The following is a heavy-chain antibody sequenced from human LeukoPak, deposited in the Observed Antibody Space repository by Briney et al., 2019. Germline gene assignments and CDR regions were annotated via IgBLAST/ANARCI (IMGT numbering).Heavy chain of an antibody. D-gene: IGHD1-7*01. V-gene: IGHV3-23*01. CDR2: ISGSGGST. CDR3: AKDLRFLNYYFDY. J-gene: IGHJ4*02. Sequence: QAGGSLRLSCAASGFTFSSYAMSWVRQAPGKGLEWVSAISGSGGSTYYADSVKGRFTISRDNTKNTLYLQMNSLRAEDMDEYYCAKDLRFLNYYFDYWGQGTLVTVSS. CDR1: GFTFSSYA.